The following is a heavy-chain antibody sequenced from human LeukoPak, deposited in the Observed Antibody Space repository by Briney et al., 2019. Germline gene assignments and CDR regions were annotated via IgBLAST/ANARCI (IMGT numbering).Heavy chain of an antibody. CDR1: GFTFSSYA. D-gene: IGHD6-13*01. Sequence: PGRSLRLSCAASGFTFSSYAMSWVRQAPGKGLEWVSGISWNSGSIGYADSVKGRFTISRDNAKNSLYLQMNSLRAEDTALYYCAKGYGYSSSSGLFDYWGQGTLVTVSS. V-gene: IGHV3-9*01. J-gene: IGHJ4*02. CDR2: ISWNSGSI. CDR3: AKGYGYSSSSGLFDY.